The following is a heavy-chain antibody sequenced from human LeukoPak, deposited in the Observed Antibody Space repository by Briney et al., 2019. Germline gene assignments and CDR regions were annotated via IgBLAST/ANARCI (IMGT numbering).Heavy chain of an antibody. V-gene: IGHV1-2*02. CDR1: GYTFTGYY. Sequence: ASVKVSCKASGYTFTGYYMHWVRQAPGQGLEWMGWINPNSGGTNYAQKFSGRVTMTRDTSISTAYMELSRLRSDDTAVYYCARVGIRRNYFDYWGQGTLVTVSS. J-gene: IGHJ4*02. D-gene: IGHD6-13*01. CDR2: INPNSGGT. CDR3: ARVGIRRNYFDY.